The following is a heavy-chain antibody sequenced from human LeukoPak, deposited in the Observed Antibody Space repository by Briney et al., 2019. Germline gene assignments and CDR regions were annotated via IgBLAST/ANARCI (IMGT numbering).Heavy chain of an antibody. CDR3: ARHSDGGTYPLDS. CDR2: IHYSGNT. J-gene: IGHJ4*02. CDR1: GGSISGYY. Sequence: SETLSLTCTVSGGSISGYYWSWIRQPPGKGLEGIAYIHYSGNTNYNPSLKSRVTVSVDTSKNQFSLRLSSVTAADTAVYYCARHSDGGTYPLDSWGQGTLVTVSS. D-gene: IGHD1-26*01. V-gene: IGHV4-59*08.